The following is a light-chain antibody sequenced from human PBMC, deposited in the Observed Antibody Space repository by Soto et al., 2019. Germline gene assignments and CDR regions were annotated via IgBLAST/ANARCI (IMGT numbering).Light chain of an antibody. Sequence: QSVLTQPASVSGPPGQSITISCTGTSSDVGAYNYVSWYQHHPGKAPRLVIYDVTNRPSGISDRFSGSTSGNTASLTISGLLAEDEADYYCTSYTSTSTYVFGTGTKLTVL. CDR1: SSDVGAYNY. CDR2: DVT. CDR3: TSYTSTSTYV. J-gene: IGLJ1*01. V-gene: IGLV2-14*01.